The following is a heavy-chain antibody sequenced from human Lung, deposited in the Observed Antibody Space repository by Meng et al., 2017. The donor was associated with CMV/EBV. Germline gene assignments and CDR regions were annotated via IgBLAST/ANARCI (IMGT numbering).Heavy chain of an antibody. V-gene: IGHV3-30*04. CDR1: GFTFSNYA. CDR2: ISSDGSNK. Sequence: GESXKISCAASGFTFSNYAMHWVRQAPGKGLDWVAVISSDGSNKEYADPVKGRFTISRDNSKNTLYLHMNSLRAEDTAVYYCARDRLYYYDTSGYYYPRYFQHWXHGTLVTVSS. CDR3: ARDRLYYYDTSGYYYPRYFQH. D-gene: IGHD3-22*01. J-gene: IGHJ1*01.